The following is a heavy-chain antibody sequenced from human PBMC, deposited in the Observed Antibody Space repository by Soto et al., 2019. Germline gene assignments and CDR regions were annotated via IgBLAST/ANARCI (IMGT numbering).Heavy chain of an antibody. CDR2: VTANGGST. J-gene: IGHJ6*02. Sequence: GGSLRLSCAATGFTFSVYAMTWVRQAPGKGLEWVSAVTANGGSTYSADSVKGRFTISRDNSKNTLFLQMNSLRAEDTAVYYCASLGVGDWANYYYYYGMDVGGQGTTVTVSS. D-gene: IGHD2-21*02. CDR3: ASLGVGDWANYYYYYGMDV. CDR1: GFTFSVYA. V-gene: IGHV3-23*01.